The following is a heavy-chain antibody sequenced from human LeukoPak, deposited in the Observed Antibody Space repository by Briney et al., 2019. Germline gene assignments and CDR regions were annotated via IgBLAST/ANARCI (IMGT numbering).Heavy chain of an antibody. Sequence: ASVKVSCKASGYTFTGYYMHWVRPAPGQGLEWMGWINPNSGGTNYAQKFQGWVTMTRDTSISTAYMELSRLRSDDTAVYYCARVGDYGDYSGFDPWGQGTLVTVSS. D-gene: IGHD4-17*01. CDR3: ARVGDYGDYSGFDP. CDR1: GYTFTGYY. J-gene: IGHJ5*02. V-gene: IGHV1-2*04. CDR2: INPNSGGT.